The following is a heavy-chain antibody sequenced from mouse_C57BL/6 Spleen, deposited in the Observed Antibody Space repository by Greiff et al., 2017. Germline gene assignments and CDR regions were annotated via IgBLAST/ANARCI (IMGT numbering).Heavy chain of an antibody. J-gene: IGHJ3*01. CDR3: ATYGSSLGFAY. V-gene: IGHV1-52*01. D-gene: IGHD1-1*01. CDR1: GYTFTSYW. CDR2: IDPSDSET. Sequence: QVQLQQPGAELVRPGSSVKLSCKASGYTFTSYWMHWVKQRPIQGLEWIGNIDPSDSETHYNQKFKDKATLTVDKSSSTAYMQLSSLTSEDSAVYYCATYGSSLGFAYWGQGTLVSVSA.